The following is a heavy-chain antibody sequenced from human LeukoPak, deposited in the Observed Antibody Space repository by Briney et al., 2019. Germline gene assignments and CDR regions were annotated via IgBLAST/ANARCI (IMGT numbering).Heavy chain of an antibody. CDR1: GFTFSSYS. J-gene: IGHJ4*02. CDR3: AGERVNYYDSSGYWGQNDY. V-gene: IGHV3-21*01. D-gene: IGHD3-22*01. CDR2: ISSSSSYI. Sequence: PGGSLRLSCAASGFTFSSYSMNWVRQAPGKGLEWVSSISSSSSYIYYADSVKGRFTISRDNAKNSLYLQMNSLRAEDTAVYYCAGERVNYYDSSGYWGQNDYWGQGTLVTISS.